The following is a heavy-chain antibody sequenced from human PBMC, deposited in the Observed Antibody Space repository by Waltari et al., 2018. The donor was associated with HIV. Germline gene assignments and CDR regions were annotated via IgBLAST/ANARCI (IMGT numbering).Heavy chain of an antibody. D-gene: IGHD3-10*01. J-gene: IGHJ4*02. CDR1: GYSFTNYW. Sequence: EVQLVQSGAEVKDPGESLKISCKGSGYSFTNYWIGWVRQMPGKGLEWMGISYPGDAETRYSPSFQGQVTISGDKSISTAYLQWSSLKAPDTAMYYCARRAYHGSGSLSDYYFDYWGQGTLVTVSS. CDR3: ARRAYHGSGSLSDYYFDY. CDR2: SYPGDAET. V-gene: IGHV5-51*03.